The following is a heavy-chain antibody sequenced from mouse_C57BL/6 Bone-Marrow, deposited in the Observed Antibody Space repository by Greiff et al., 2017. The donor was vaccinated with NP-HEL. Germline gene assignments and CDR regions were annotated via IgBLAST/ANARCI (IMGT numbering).Heavy chain of an antibody. J-gene: IGHJ2*01. CDR3: TREGYDGDYDYLDY. CDR2: IDPATGGT. CDR1: GFTFTDYE. D-gene: IGHD2-3*01. Sequence: QVQLKESGAELVRPGASVTLSCKASGFTFTDYEMHWVKQTPVHGLEWIGAIDPATGGTAYNQKFKGKAILTADKSSSTAYMELRSLTSEDSAVYYCTREGYDGDYDYLDYWGQGTTLTVSS. V-gene: IGHV1-15*01.